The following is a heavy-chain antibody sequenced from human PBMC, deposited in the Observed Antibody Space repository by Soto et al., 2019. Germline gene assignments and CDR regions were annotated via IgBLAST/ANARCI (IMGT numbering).Heavy chain of an antibody. CDR2: IYSGGST. D-gene: IGHD5-18*01. CDR1: GFTVSSNY. V-gene: IGHV3-66*04. J-gene: IGHJ3*02. CDR3: ARPGGDTAMVSPLDAFDI. Sequence: GGSLRLSCAASGFTVSSNYMSWVRQAPGKGLEWVSVIYSGGSTYYADSVKGRFTISRDNSKNTLYLQMNSLRAEDTAVYYCARPGGDTAMVSPLDAFDIWGQGTMVTVSS.